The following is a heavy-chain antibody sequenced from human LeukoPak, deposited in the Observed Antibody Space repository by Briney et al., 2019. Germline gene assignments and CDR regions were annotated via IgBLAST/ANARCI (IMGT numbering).Heavy chain of an antibody. V-gene: IGHV3-7*01. Sequence: GGSLRLSCAGSGFTFRSYWMHWVRQAPGKGLEWVANIKQDGSEKYYVDPVKGRFTISRDNAKNSLYLQMNSLRAEDTAVYYCARAGGKVVPAANPMTADWLDPWGQGTLVTVSS. CDR1: GFTFRSYW. J-gene: IGHJ5*02. CDR3: ARAGGKVVPAANPMTADWLDP. D-gene: IGHD2-2*01. CDR2: IKQDGSEK.